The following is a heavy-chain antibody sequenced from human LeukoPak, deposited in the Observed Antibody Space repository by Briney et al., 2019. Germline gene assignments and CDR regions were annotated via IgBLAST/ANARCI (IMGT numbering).Heavy chain of an antibody. CDR3: ATEHWGPNS. CDR1: GFTFSSYA. Sequence: GGSLRLSCAASGFTFSSYAMSWVRQAPGKGLEWLANIKGDGSDKNYVDSVKGRFTISRDNAKNSLFLQMSSLRGEDTALYYCATEHWGPNSWGQGTLVTVSS. D-gene: IGHD3-16*01. V-gene: IGHV3-7*01. CDR2: IKGDGSDK. J-gene: IGHJ4*02.